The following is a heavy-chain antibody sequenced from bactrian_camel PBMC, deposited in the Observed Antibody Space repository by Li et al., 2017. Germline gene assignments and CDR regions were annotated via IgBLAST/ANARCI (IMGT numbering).Heavy chain of an antibody. Sequence: HVQLVESGGGSVQTGGSLRLTCATSGYTYSNFCMGWFRQAPGNERESVAAIDTTGDSPFYADPVKGRFTISLDKAKTTMFLQMNNLKPEDTAMYLCAAGTNAYGVGTCQYDYWGRGTQVTVS. J-gene: IGHJ4*01. CDR3: AAGTNAYGVGTCQYDY. D-gene: IGHD1*01. V-gene: IGHV3S1*01. CDR1: GYTYSNFC. CDR2: IDTTGDSP.